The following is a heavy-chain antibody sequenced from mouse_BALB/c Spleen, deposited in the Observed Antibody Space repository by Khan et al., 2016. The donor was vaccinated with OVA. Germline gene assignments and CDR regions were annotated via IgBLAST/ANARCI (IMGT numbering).Heavy chain of an antibody. CDR3: TKHGNYWYFDV. D-gene: IGHD2-1*01. CDR1: GFSFTDSG. CDR2: IWGGGSS. V-gene: IGHV2-6-5*01. Sequence: VELVESGPGLVAPSQSLSITCTVSGFSFTDSGVRWIRQPPGPGLEWLGVIWGGGSSSYNSALNSRLSIIKDNSKSQGFLKMNSLQTDDTTRYYCTKHGNYWYFDVWGEGTTVTVSS. J-gene: IGHJ1*01.